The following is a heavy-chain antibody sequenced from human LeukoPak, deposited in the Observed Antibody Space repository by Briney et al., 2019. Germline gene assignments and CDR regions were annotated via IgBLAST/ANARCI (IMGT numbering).Heavy chain of an antibody. J-gene: IGHJ4*02. V-gene: IGHV3-23*01. CDR2: VSGSGDGT. Sequence: PGGSLRLSCAVSGFTFSSYAMAWVRQAPGKGLEWVSTVSGSGDGTYYADSVRGRFTISRDNSHNTLFLQMNSLRAEDTAIYYCARDFVGYSYGYGCFDSWGQGTLVTVSS. D-gene: IGHD5-18*01. CDR3: ARDFVGYSYGYGCFDS. CDR1: GFTFSSYA.